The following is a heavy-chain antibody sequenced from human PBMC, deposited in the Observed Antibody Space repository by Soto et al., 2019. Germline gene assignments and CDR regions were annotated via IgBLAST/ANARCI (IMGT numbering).Heavy chain of an antibody. CDR1: GFTFSSYA. V-gene: IGHV3-23*01. D-gene: IGHD3-9*01. CDR3: ARDRTYYDILTGYYPNYFDY. Sequence: QPGGSLRLSCAASGFTFSSYAMSWVRQAPGKGLEWVSAISGSGGSTYYADSVKGRFTISRDNSKNTLYLQMNSLRAEDTAVYYCARDRTYYDILTGYYPNYFDYWGQGTLVTVSS. J-gene: IGHJ4*02. CDR2: ISGSGGST.